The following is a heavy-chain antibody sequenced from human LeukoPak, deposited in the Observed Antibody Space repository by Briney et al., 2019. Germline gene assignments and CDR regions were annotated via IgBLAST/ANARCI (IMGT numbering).Heavy chain of an antibody. CDR1: AGSISSHY. CDR2: IYYSGST. J-gene: IGHJ3*02. V-gene: IGHV4-59*11. Sequence: SETLSLTCTVSAGSISSHYWSWIRQPPEKGLEWIGYIYYSGSTNYNPSLKSRVTISVDTSKNQFSLKLSSVTAADTAVYYCARVPTIAAAGSKGAFDIWGQGTMVTVSS. CDR3: ARVPTIAAAGSKGAFDI. D-gene: IGHD6-13*01.